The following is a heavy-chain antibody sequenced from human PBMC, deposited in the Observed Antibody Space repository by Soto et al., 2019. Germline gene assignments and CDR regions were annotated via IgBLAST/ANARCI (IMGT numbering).Heavy chain of an antibody. CDR1: GFTFSAYA. D-gene: IGHD4-17*01. CDR2: ISYDGKNK. CDR3: ATEGAYGGNSDAFDI. J-gene: IGHJ3*02. V-gene: IGHV3-30*04. Sequence: QVQLVESGGGVVQPGRSLRLSCAASGFTFSAYAMHWVRQAPGKGLQWVAFISYDGKNKHYAGSVKGRFTISRDNSKNTLFLQMDSLRAEDTAVYFCATEGAYGGNSDAFDIWGRGTMVTVSS.